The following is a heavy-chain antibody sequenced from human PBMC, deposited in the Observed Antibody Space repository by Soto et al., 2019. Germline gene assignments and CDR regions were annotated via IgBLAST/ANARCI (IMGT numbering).Heavy chain of an antibody. CDR2: IDPSDSYT. D-gene: IGHD6-19*01. CDR1: VYSFTSYW. CDR3: ATLAGDLFDY. Sequence: GESLKISCKGSVYSFTSYWISWVRQMPGKGLEWMGRIDPSDSYTNYSPSFQGHVTISADKSISTAYLQWSSLKASDTAMYYCATLAGDLFDYWGQGTLVTVSS. J-gene: IGHJ4*02. V-gene: IGHV5-10-1*01.